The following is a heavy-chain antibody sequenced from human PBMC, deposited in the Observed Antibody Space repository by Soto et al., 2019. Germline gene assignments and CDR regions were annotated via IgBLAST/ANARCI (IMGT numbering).Heavy chain of an antibody. D-gene: IGHD6-13*01. CDR3: AMGLIAAAGTRAFDI. CDR1: GYTFTSYA. Sequence: ASVKVSCKASGYTFTSYAMHWVRQAPGQRLEWMGWINAGNGNTKYSQKFQGRVTITRDTSASTAHMELSSLRSEDTAVYYCAMGLIAAAGTRAFDIWGQGTMVTVSS. J-gene: IGHJ3*02. CDR2: INAGNGNT. V-gene: IGHV1-3*01.